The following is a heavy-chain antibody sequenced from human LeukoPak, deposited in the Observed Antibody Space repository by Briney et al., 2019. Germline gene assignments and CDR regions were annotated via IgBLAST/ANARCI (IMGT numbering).Heavy chain of an antibody. D-gene: IGHD4/OR15-4a*01. CDR2: INPNSGVT. CDR3: AREWGAGNWFDP. CDR1: GYTFTGYF. J-gene: IGHJ5*02. Sequence: GASVKVSCKASGYTFTGYFLHWVRQTPGQGLEWMGWINPNSGVTNYAQKFQGRVTMTRDTSISTAYMELSRLRSDDTAVFYCAREWGAGNWFDPWGQGTLVTVSS. V-gene: IGHV1-2*02.